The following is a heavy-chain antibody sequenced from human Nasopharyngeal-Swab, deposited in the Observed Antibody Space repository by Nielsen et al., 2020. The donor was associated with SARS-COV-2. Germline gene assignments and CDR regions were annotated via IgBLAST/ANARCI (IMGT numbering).Heavy chain of an antibody. CDR1: GFTFSSYS. V-gene: IGHV3-21*01. D-gene: IGHD3-16*01. CDR2: ISSSSSYI. CDR3: ARVSLGGYYYYYAMDV. Sequence: GESLKISCAASGFTFSSYSMNWVRQAPGKGLEWVSSISSSSSYIYYADSVKGRFTISRDNAKNSLYLQMNSLRAEDTAVYYCARVSLGGYYYYYAMDVWGQGTTVTVSS. J-gene: IGHJ6*02.